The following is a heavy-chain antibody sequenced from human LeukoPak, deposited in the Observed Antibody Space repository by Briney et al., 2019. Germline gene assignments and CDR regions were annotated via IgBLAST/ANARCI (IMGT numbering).Heavy chain of an antibody. D-gene: IGHD1-26*01. V-gene: IGHV4-34*12. CDR3: ARSSGSYGYYGMDV. CDR2: IIHSGST. CDR1: GGSFSGYY. J-gene: IGHJ6*02. Sequence: SETQSLTCAVYGGSFSGYYWSWIRQPPGKGLEWIGEIIHSGSTTYNVSLKSRVTISEDMSKNQFSLKLSSVTAADTAVYYCARSSGSYGYYGMDVWGQGTTVTVSS.